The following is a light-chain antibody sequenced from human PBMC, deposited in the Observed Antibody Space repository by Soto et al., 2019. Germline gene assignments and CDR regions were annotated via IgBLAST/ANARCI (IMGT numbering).Light chain of an antibody. CDR3: QQYGGSPRT. J-gene: IGKJ1*01. V-gene: IGKV3-20*01. Sequence: EIVLAQSPSTLSLSAGEGATLSCRASQSISSNFLAWYQQKRGQAPRLLIHGASNRATGIPDRFSGSGSGTDFTLTITRLEPEDFAVYYCQQYGGSPRTFGQGTKVDIK. CDR1: QSISSNF. CDR2: GAS.